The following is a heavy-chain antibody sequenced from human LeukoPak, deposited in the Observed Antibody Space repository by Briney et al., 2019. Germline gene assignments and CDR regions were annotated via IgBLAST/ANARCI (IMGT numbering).Heavy chain of an antibody. Sequence: PGGSLRLSCAASGFTLRSYTMNWVRQAPGKGLEWVSSIGISSNKIYYADSVKGRFIISRDNAKNSVYLQMNSLRAEDTAVYYCAKQYSGSFSPFDYWGQGTLVTVSS. CDR1: GFTLRSYT. CDR2: IGISSNKI. J-gene: IGHJ4*02. V-gene: IGHV3-21*04. D-gene: IGHD1-26*01. CDR3: AKQYSGSFSPFDY.